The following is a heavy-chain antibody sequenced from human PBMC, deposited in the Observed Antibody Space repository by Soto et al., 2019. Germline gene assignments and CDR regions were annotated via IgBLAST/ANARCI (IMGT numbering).Heavy chain of an antibody. J-gene: IGHJ5*02. CDR3: ARADSCSWYEGLFWFDP. V-gene: IGHV4-31*02. D-gene: IGHD6-13*01. CDR1: CGSISSGGYY. CDR2: IYYSGST. Sequence: SETLSLTCTVSCGSISSGGYYWSWIRQHPGKGLEWIGYIYYSGSTYYNPSLKSRVTISVDTSKNQFSLKLSSVTAADTAVYYCARADSCSWYEGLFWFDPWGKGTLVTVSS.